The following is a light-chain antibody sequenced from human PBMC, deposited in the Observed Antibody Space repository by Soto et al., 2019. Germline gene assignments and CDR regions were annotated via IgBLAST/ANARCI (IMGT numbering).Light chain of an antibody. CDR1: QSVSSY. Sequence: EILLTQSPATLSLSPGERATLSCRASQSVSSYLAWYQQKPGQAPRLLIYDASNRATGIPARFSGSGPGTDFTLTISSLEPEDFAVYYCQQRSTFGQGTRLEIK. V-gene: IGKV3D-11*02. CDR3: QQRST. CDR2: DAS. J-gene: IGKJ5*01.